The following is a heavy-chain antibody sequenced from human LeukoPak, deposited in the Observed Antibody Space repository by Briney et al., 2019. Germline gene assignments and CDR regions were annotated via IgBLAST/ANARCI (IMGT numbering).Heavy chain of an antibody. CDR1: GYIFSTYW. CDR2: IDPSDSYT. V-gene: IGHV5-10-1*01. Sequence: MAGGSLRLSCKGSGYIFSTYWINWVRQMPGKGLEWMGRIDPSDSYTNYSPSFEGHVTISADKSIDTAYLQWSSLKASDTAIYFCARQRGANWFDPWGQGTLVTVPS. CDR3: ARQRGANWFDP. J-gene: IGHJ5*02.